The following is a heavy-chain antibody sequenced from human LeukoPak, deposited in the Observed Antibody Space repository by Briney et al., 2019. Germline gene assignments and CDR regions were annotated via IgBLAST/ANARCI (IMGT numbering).Heavy chain of an antibody. CDR3: AREPYYYDSSGYYSY. Sequence: PGGSLRLSCAASGFTFSTSWMHWVRQAPGKGLVWVSRINSDGSDTMYADSVMGRFTISRDNSKNTLYLQMNSLRAEDTAVYYCAREPYYYDSSGYYSYWGQGTLVTVSS. CDR1: GFTFSTSW. V-gene: IGHV3-74*03. D-gene: IGHD3-22*01. J-gene: IGHJ4*02. CDR2: INSDGSDT.